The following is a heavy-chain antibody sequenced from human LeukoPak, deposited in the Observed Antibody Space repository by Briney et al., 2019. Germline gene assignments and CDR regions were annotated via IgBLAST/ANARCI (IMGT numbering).Heavy chain of an antibody. CDR3: AKVGGWPPFDY. D-gene: IGHD1-26*01. CDR1: GFTFSSYG. CDR2: ISYDGSNK. J-gene: IGHJ4*02. V-gene: IGHV3-30*18. Sequence: GRSLRLSCAASGFTFSSYGMHWVRQAPGKGLEWVAVISYDGSNKYYADSVKGRFTISRDNSKDTLYLQMNSLRAEDTAVYYCAKVGGWPPFDYWGQGTLVTVSS.